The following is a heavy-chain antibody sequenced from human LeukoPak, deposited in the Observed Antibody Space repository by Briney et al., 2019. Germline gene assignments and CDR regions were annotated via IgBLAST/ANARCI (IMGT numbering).Heavy chain of an antibody. CDR3: AGAYYYGSGIGY. CDR2: IYYGGST. D-gene: IGHD3-10*01. J-gene: IGHJ4*02. Sequence: SETLSLTCTVSGGSISSYYWSWIRQPPGKGLEWIGYIYYGGSTNYNPSLKSRVTMLQDTSKRQFSLKLSSVTAADTAVYYCAGAYYYGSGIGYWGQGTLVTVSS. CDR1: GGSISSYY. V-gene: IGHV4-59*01.